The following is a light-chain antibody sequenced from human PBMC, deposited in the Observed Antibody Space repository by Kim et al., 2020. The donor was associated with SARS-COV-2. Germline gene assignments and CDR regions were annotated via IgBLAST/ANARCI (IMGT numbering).Light chain of an antibody. J-gene: IGKJ1*01. CDR3: HQYASSPRT. CDR2: AAS. V-gene: IGKV3-20*01. CDR1: QSVTSNY. Sequence: ETVMTQPPGTLSLSPGERATLSCRASQSVTSNYLAWYQQKIGQAPRLLIYAASSRATGIPDRFSGSGSGTDFTLTISRLEPEDFAVYSCHQYASSPRTFGQGAKVDIK.